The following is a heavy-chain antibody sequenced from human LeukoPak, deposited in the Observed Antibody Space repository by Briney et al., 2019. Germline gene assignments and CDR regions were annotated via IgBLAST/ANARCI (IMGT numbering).Heavy chain of an antibody. V-gene: IGHV4-39*01. CDR3: ARQGVDVVVPAAIVVGWFDP. Sequence: PSETLSLTCTVSGGSISSSSYYWGWIRQPPGKGLEWIGSIYYSGSTYYNPSLKSRVTISVDTSKNQFSLKLSSVTAADTAVYYCARQGVDVVVPAAIVVGWFDPWGQGTLVTVSS. J-gene: IGHJ5*02. D-gene: IGHD2-2*01. CDR2: IYYSGST. CDR1: GGSISSSSYY.